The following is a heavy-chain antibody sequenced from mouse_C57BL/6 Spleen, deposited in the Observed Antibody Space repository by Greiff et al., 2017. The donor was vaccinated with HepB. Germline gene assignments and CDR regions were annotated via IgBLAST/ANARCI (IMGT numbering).Heavy chain of an antibody. V-gene: IGHV2-2*01. J-gene: IGHJ4*01. CDR3: ARNRHSTVVATDYAMDY. D-gene: IGHD1-1*01. CDR2: IWSGGST. Sequence: VQLKESGPGLVQPSQSLSITCTVSGFSLTSYGVHWVRQSPGKGLEWLGVIWSGGSTDYNAAFISRLSISKDNSKSQVFFKMNSLQADDTAIYYCARNRHSTVVATDYAMDYWGQGTSVTVSS. CDR1: GFSLTSYG.